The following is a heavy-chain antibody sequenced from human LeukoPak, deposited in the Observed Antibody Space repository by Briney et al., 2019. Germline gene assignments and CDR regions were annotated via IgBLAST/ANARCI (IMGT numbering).Heavy chain of an antibody. Sequence: GGSLRLSCAPSGNYWMHWVRQAPGKGLVWVSHINSDGSWTTYVDSVKGRFTISKDNAKNMVYLQMNNLRAEDTAVYYCVSFYETYWGRGTLVTVSS. CDR3: VSFYETY. D-gene: IGHD2-2*01. CDR1: GNYW. CDR2: INSDGSWT. V-gene: IGHV3-74*01. J-gene: IGHJ4*02.